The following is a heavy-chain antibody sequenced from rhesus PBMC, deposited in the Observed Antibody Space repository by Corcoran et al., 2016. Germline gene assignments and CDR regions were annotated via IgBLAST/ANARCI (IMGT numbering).Heavy chain of an antibody. Sequence: QVQLVQSGAEVKKPGSSVKVSCKASGYTFTDYYIHWVRQAPRQGLEWMGWINPYSSNTKYAQKFQGRVTVTRDTSTGTAYMELGSRRSEDTAVYYCTRSAGRDWYFDLWGPGTPITISS. CDR3: TRSAGRDWYFDL. J-gene: IGHJ2*01. CDR1: GYTFTDYY. D-gene: IGHD1-44*01. CDR2: INPYSSNT. V-gene: IGHV1S2*01.